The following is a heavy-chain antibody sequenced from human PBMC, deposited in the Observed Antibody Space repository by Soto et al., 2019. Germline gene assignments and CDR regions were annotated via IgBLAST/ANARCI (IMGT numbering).Heavy chain of an antibody. D-gene: IGHD6-19*01. Sequence: EVQLVESGGGLVQPGGSLRLSCAASVTVTSNYMTWVRQAPGKGLEWVSVIYSAGSTYYADSVKGSFTISRDNSRNTLYLRMNGLRAEGTAVYYCARDTVAVAGKDYWGQGTLVTVSS. J-gene: IGHJ4*02. V-gene: IGHV3-66*01. CDR3: ARDTVAVAGKDY. CDR2: IYSAGST. CDR1: VTVTSNY.